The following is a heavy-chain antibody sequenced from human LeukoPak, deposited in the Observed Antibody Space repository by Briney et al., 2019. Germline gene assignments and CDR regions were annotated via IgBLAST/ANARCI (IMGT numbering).Heavy chain of an antibody. V-gene: IGHV4-59*08. CDR1: GGSISSYY. D-gene: IGHD6-19*01. CDR2: IYYSGST. CDR3: ARRESSGYFDY. Sequence: SETLSLTCTVSGGSISSYYWSWIRQPPGKGLEWIGYIYYSGSTSYNPSLKSRVTISVDTSKNQFSLKLSSVTAADTAVYYCARRESSGYFDYWGQGTLVSVSS. J-gene: IGHJ4*02.